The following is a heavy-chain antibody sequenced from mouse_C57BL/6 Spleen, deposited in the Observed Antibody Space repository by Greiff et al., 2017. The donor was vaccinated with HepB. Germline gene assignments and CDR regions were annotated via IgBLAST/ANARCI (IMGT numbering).Heavy chain of an antibody. V-gene: IGHV1-59*01. CDR1: GYTFTSYW. CDR2: IDPSDSYT. Sequence: VQLQQPGAELVRPGTSVKLSCKASGYTFTSYWMHWVKQRPGQGLEWIGVIDPSDSYTNYKQKFKGKATLTVDTSSSTAYMQLSSLTSEDSAVYYCARGSSGYVRFAYWGQGTLVTVSA. D-gene: IGHD3-2*02. CDR3: ARGSSGYVRFAY. J-gene: IGHJ3*01.